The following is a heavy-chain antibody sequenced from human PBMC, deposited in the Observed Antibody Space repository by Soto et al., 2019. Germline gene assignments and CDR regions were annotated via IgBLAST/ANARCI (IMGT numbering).Heavy chain of an antibody. CDR1: GFSFSNYA. CDR3: ATEGASAAGPGSGDAFDI. V-gene: IGHV3-30-3*01. Sequence: QVQLVESGGGVVQPGRSLRLSCVASGFSFSNYAMHWVRQAPGKGLEWVSFISYNGNTKYYADSVKGRFTISRDNSKNTPYLQMNSLRPEDTAVYSCATEGASAAGPGSGDAFDIWGQGTMVTVSS. CDR2: ISYNGNTK. J-gene: IGHJ3*02. D-gene: IGHD6-13*01.